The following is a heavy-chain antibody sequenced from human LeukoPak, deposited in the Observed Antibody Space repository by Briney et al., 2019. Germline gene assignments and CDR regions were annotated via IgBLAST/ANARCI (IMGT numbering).Heavy chain of an antibody. CDR1: GFTFSSYA. D-gene: IGHD6-13*01. CDR2: ISGSGGST. Sequence: SGGSLRLSCAASGFTFSSYAMSWVRQAPGKGLEWVSAISGSGGSTYYADSVKGRFTISRDNSKNTLYLQMNSPRAEDTAVYYCAKDLEQQLGGNYYYYYGMDVWGQGTTVTVSS. J-gene: IGHJ6*02. V-gene: IGHV3-23*01. CDR3: AKDLEQQLGGNYYYYYGMDV.